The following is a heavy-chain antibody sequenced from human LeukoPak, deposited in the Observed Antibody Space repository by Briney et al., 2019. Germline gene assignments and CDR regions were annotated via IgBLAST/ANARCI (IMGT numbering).Heavy chain of an antibody. CDR2: ISSSSSYI. D-gene: IGHD2-2*01. Sequence: PGGSLRLSCAASGFTFSSYSMNWVRQAPGKGLEWVSSISSSSSYIYYADSVKGRFTISRDNAKNSLYLQMNSLRAEDTAVYYCARPRYCSSTSCYGMFDYWGQGTLVTVSS. CDR1: GFTFSSYS. V-gene: IGHV3-21*01. J-gene: IGHJ4*02. CDR3: ARPRYCSSTSCYGMFDY.